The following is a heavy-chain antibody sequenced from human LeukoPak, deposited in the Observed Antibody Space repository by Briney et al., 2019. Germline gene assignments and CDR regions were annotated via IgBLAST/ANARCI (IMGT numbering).Heavy chain of an antibody. J-gene: IGHJ4*02. CDR2: VYTSGST. V-gene: IGHV4-4*07. Sequence: SETLSPTCTVSGGSISTYYWSWVRQPAGVGLEWIGHVYTSGSTYNPSLKSRVTMSVDTSKNQFSLKLNSVTAADTAVYYCARRHYSSGLDYWGQGILVTLSS. D-gene: IGHD6-19*01. CDR1: GGSISTYY. CDR3: ARRHYSSGLDY.